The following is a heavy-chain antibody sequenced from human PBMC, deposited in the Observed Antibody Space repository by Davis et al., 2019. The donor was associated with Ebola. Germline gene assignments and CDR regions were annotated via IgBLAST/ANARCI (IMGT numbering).Heavy chain of an antibody. CDR3: ARGRHLDYGDLRFDY. Sequence: GESLKISCAASGFTFSSYWMHWVRQAPGKGLVWVSRINSDGSSTYYADSVKGRFTISRDNSKNTLYLQMNSLRAEDTAVYYCARGRHLDYGDLRFDYWGQGTLVTVSS. CDR2: INSDGSST. D-gene: IGHD4-17*01. J-gene: IGHJ4*02. V-gene: IGHV3-74*01. CDR1: GFTFSSYW.